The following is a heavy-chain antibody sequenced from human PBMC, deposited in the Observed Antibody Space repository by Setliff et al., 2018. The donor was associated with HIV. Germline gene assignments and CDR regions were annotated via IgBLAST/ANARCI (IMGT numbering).Heavy chain of an antibody. J-gene: IGHJ4*02. Sequence: ASETLSLTCTVSGGSISNSRYYWSWIRQPPGKGLEWIGSIYYSGSTYYNPSLKSRVTISVDTSKNSLYLQMNSLRAEDTAVYYCARAGDFFRLLWFGEIYYWCQGALVTGSS. D-gene: IGHD3-10*01. CDR1: GGSISNSRYY. CDR3: ARAGDFFRLLWFGEIYY. CDR2: IYYSGST. V-gene: IGHV4-39*02.